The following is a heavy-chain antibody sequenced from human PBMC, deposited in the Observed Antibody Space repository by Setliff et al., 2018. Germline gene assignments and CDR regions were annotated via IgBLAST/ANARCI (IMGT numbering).Heavy chain of an antibody. V-gene: IGHV3-23*01. Sequence: PGGSLRLSCAASGFNFGNYAMTWVRQAPGKGPHWVSSISGSGGFIYAADTAKGRFTISRDNSKNTVFLQMNSLRVEDTGIYYCAKRALTSTMVASGGDFDYWAQGTLVTVSS. CDR1: GFNFGNYA. CDR2: ISGSGGFI. CDR3: AKRALTSTMVASGGDFDY. J-gene: IGHJ4*02. D-gene: IGHD3-10*01.